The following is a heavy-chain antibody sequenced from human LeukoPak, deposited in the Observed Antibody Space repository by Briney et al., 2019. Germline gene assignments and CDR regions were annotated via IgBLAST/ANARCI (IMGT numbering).Heavy chain of an antibody. J-gene: IGHJ4*02. D-gene: IGHD1-20*01. CDR3: AREERNWNRYDY. Sequence: RAGGSLRLSCAASGFTFSSYAMSWVRQAPGKGLEWVSAISGSGGSTYYADSVKGRFTISRDNSKNTLYLQMNSLRAEDTAVYYCAREERNWNRYDYWGQGTLVTVSS. CDR1: GFTFSSYA. V-gene: IGHV3-23*01. CDR2: ISGSGGST.